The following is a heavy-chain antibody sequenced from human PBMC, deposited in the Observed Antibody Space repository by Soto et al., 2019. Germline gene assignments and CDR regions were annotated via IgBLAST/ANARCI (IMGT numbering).Heavy chain of an antibody. J-gene: IGHJ3*02. D-gene: IGHD6-19*01. Sequence: EVQLVESGGGLIHPGGSLRLSCAASGFTVSNTYMSWVRQAPGKGLEWVSVIYNDGSTYYADSVKGRFTISRDCSKSTVYGQMNRLSAVDTAVYYCARDFCDSSGWYCAFDIWGQGTMVTVSS. V-gene: IGHV3-53*01. CDR3: ARDFCDSSGWYCAFDI. CDR1: GFTVSNTY. CDR2: IYNDGST.